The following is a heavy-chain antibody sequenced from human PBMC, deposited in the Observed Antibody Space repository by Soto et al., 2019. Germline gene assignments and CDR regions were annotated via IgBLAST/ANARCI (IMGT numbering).Heavy chain of an antibody. V-gene: IGHV4-61*08. D-gene: IGHD6-19*01. Sequence: LSLTFTVSGDSVSSGGYYWSWIRQPPGKGLEWIGYIYSSGSANYNPSLKSRVTISRDTSKNQISLKVASVTAADTAGYYCARGFSSVSMDAWGQGTTVTISS. CDR3: ARGFSSVSMDA. CDR1: GDSVSSGGYY. J-gene: IGHJ6*02. CDR2: IYSSGSA.